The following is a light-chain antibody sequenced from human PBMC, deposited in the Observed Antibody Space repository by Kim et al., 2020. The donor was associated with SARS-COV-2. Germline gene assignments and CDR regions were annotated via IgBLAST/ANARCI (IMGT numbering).Light chain of an antibody. Sequence: ASVGDRVSITGRASQGVRVIFVDWYQQKPGKAPNRLIYAASTLQSGVPPRFSGSGSETDFTLTISSLQPEDFATYYCQQFRSYPYTFGQGTKLEI. J-gene: IGKJ2*01. CDR2: AAS. CDR3: QQFRSYPYT. V-gene: IGKV1-9*01. CDR1: QGVRVIF.